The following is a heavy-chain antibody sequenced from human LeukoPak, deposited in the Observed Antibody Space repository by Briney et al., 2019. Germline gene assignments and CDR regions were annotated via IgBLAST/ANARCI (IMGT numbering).Heavy chain of an antibody. D-gene: IGHD5-18*01. CDR3: ARDQGLTAPPPYGLDV. V-gene: IGHV1-69*04. CDR1: GGTFSSSA. Sequence: SVKVSCKTSGGTFSSSAITWVRQAPGQGLEWMGRIIPVLNITTYAQKFQGSVTITADTSTSTVYMELSSLRSEETAVYYCARDQGLTAPPPYGLDVWGRGTTVTVSS. J-gene: IGHJ6*02. CDR2: IIPVLNIT.